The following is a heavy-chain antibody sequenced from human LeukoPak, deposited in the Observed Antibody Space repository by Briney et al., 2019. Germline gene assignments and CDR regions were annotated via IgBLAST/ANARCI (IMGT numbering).Heavy chain of an antibody. CDR1: GGSISSGSYY. J-gene: IGHJ4*02. D-gene: IGHD3-22*01. Sequence: PSQTLSLTCTVSGGSISSGSYYWSWIRQPAGKGLEWIVRIYTSGSTNYNPSLKSRVTISVDTSKNQFSLKLSSVTAADTAVYYCASGGGYDGSGYYPLPFDYWGQGTLVTVSS. CDR2: IYTSGST. V-gene: IGHV4-61*02. CDR3: ASGGGYDGSGYYPLPFDY.